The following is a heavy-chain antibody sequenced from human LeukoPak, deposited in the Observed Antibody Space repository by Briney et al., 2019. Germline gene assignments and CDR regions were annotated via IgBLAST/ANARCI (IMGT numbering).Heavy chain of an antibody. J-gene: IGHJ3*02. CDR3: ARVYGSGYDFRGAFDI. D-gene: IGHD5-12*01. CDR1: GGSISSYY. V-gene: IGHV4-59*01. Sequence: KTSETLSLTCTVSGGSISSYYWSWIRQPPGKGLEWIGYIYYSGSTIYNPSLKSRVTISVDTSKNQFSLKLSSVTAADTAVYYCARVYGSGYDFRGAFDIWGQGTMVAVSS. CDR2: IYYSGST.